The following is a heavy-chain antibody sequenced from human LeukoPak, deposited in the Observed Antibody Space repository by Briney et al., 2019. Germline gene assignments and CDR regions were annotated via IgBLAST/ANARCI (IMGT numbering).Heavy chain of an antibody. V-gene: IGHV1-8*01. J-gene: IGHJ4*02. D-gene: IGHD6-13*01. Sequence: EASVKVSCTASGYTFTSYDFNWVRQATGQRPEWMGWMSPNSGDTGYAQKFQDRVTMTRGTSVSTAYMELSSLRSEDTAVYYCVKDRWVDHWGQGTLVTVSS. CDR1: GYTFTSYD. CDR2: MSPNSGDT. CDR3: VKDRWVDH.